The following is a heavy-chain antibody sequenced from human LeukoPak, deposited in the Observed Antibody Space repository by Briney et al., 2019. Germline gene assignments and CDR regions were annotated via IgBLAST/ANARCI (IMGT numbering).Heavy chain of an antibody. CDR1: GYTFTGYY. J-gene: IGHJ4*02. Sequence: VASVKVSCKASGYTFTGYYMHWVRQAPGQGLEWMGWINPNSGGTNYAQKFQGRVTMTRDTSISTAYMELSRLRSDDTAAYYCARLAAAGKGGYFDYWGQGTLVTVSS. CDR3: ARLAAAGKGGYFDY. D-gene: IGHD6-13*01. CDR2: INPNSGGT. V-gene: IGHV1-2*02.